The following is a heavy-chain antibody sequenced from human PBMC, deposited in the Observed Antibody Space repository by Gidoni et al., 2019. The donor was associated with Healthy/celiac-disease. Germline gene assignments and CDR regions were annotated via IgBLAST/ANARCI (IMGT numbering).Heavy chain of an antibody. D-gene: IGHD3-3*01. CDR3: ATIWSGLYLGAFDI. CDR2: ISYDGSNK. Sequence: QVQLVVSGGGVVQPGRSLRLSCASSGFPFSSYGMHWVRQAPGKGLEWVAVISYDGSNKYYADSVKGRFTISRDNSKNTLYLQMNSLRAEDTAVYYCATIWSGLYLGAFDIWGQGTMVTVSS. J-gene: IGHJ3*02. V-gene: IGHV3-30*03. CDR1: GFPFSSYG.